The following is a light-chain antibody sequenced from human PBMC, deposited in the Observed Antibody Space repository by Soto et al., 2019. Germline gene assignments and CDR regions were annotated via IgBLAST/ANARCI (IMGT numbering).Light chain of an antibody. V-gene: IGKV1-39*01. CDR1: QSISSY. CDR3: QQSYSTPYT. J-gene: IGKJ2*01. CDR2: AAS. Sequence: DIQMTQSPSSLSASVGDRVTITCRASQSISSYLNWYQQKPGKAPKLLIYAASSLQSGVPSRFSGSGSGTEFTLTISSMTPEDFATYYCQQSYSTPYTFGQGTKLEIK.